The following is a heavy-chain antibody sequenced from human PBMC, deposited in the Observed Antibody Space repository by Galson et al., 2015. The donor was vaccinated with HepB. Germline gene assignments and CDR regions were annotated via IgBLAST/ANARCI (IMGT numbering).Heavy chain of an antibody. CDR2: ISSSSSTI. Sequence: SLRLSCAASGFTFSSYSMNWVRQAPGKGLEWVSYISSSSSTIYYADSVKGRFTISRDNAKNSLYLQMNSLRDEDAAVYYCARAAARYGLNYFDYWGQGTLVTVSS. D-gene: IGHD4-17*01. CDR1: GFTFSSYS. J-gene: IGHJ4*02. V-gene: IGHV3-48*02. CDR3: ARAAARYGLNYFDY.